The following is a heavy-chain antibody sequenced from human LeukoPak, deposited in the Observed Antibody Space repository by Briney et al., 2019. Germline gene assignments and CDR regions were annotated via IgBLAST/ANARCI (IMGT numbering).Heavy chain of an antibody. D-gene: IGHD6-13*01. Sequence: PGGSLRLSCAASGFTFSSYAMSWVRQAPGKGLEWVSAISGSGGSTYYADSVKGRFTISRDNSKNTLYLQMNSLRAEDTAVYYCARGVAAAGIFIDYWGQGTLVTVSS. V-gene: IGHV3-23*01. CDR3: ARGVAAAGIFIDY. CDR2: ISGSGGST. CDR1: GFTFSSYA. J-gene: IGHJ4*02.